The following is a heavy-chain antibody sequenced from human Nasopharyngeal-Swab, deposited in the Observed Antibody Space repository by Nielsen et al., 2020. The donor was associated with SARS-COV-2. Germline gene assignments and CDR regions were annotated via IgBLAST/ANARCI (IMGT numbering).Heavy chain of an antibody. V-gene: IGHV4-34*01. CDR2: INHSGSP. Sequence: SETLSLTCAVYGGSFSGHYWSWIRQPPGTVLEWIGEINHSGSPNYNPSLKSRVTISVDTSKNQCSLKLSSVTAADTAVYYCARGNRGWHAEQKTDYNNGMDVWGKGTTVTVS. CDR3: ARGNRGWHAEQKTDYNNGMDV. J-gene: IGHJ6*04. CDR1: GGSFSGHY. D-gene: IGHD6-19*01.